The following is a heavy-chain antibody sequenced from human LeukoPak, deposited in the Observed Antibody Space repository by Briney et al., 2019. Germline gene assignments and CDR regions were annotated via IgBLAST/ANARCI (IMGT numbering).Heavy chain of an antibody. CDR1: GFTFSSYD. D-gene: IGHD3-10*01. J-gene: IGHJ4*02. Sequence: PGGSLRLSCAASGFTFSSYDMHWVRQATGKGLEWVSAIGTAGDTYYPGSVKGRFTISRENAKNSLYLQMNSLRAGDTAVYYCARAYRNYYGSGSYYDYWGQGTLVTVSS. V-gene: IGHV3-13*01. CDR3: ARAYRNYYGSGSYYDY. CDR2: IGTAGDT.